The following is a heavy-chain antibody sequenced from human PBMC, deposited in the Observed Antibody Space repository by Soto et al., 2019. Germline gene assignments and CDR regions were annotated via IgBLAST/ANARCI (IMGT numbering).Heavy chain of an antibody. Sequence: EVQLLESGGVLVQPGGSLRLSCAASGFTFSSYAMSCVRQAPGTGLEWVSAFSGSGFSKYYADSVKGRFTVSRDTSKNTLFLQMNILRAEDTAVYYCAKDPGDYPSDYFEYWGKGTLVTVSS. D-gene: IGHD4-17*01. J-gene: IGHJ4*02. CDR3: AKDPGDYPSDYFEY. CDR1: GFTFSSYA. V-gene: IGHV3-23*01. CDR2: FSGSGFSK.